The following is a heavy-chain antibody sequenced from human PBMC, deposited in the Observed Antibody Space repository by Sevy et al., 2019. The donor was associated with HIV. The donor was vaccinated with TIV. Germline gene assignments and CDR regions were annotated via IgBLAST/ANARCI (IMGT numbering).Heavy chain of an antibody. D-gene: IGHD1-26*01. CDR2: ISSSSSYI. CDR3: ARLSRDGYNSGFDY. J-gene: IGHJ4*02. V-gene: IGHV3-21*01. Sequence: GGSLRLSCAASGFTFSSYSMNWVRQAPGKGLEWVSSISSSSSYIYYADSVKGRFTISRDNAKDSLYLQMDSLRAEDRAVYYCARLSRDGYNSGFDYWGQGTLVTVSS. CDR1: GFTFSSYS.